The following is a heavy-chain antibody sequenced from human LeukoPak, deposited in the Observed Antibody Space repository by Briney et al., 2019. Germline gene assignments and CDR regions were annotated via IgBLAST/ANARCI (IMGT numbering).Heavy chain of an antibody. Sequence: PSETLSLTCTVSGGSITSSSYYWGWIRQPPGKGLEWIGSIYHSGSTNYNPSLKSRVTISVDTSKNQFSLKLSSVTAADTAVYYCARSMGVVTTGYFDYWGQGTLVTVSS. J-gene: IGHJ4*02. V-gene: IGHV4-39*07. CDR1: GGSITSSSYY. D-gene: IGHD3-3*01. CDR2: IYHSGST. CDR3: ARSMGVVTTGYFDY.